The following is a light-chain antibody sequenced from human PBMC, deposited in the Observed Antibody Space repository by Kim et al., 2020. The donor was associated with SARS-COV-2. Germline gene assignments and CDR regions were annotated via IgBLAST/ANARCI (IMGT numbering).Light chain of an antibody. CDR1: QLFGKW. CDR3: QQYNSYPLT. Sequence: ASVGDRVTITCRASQLFGKWVAWYQQSPETGTKCLIYAASTLQSGVPSRFSGSVSGTEFTLTISSLQPEDLATYYCQQYNSYPLTFGGGTKVDIK. J-gene: IGKJ4*01. CDR2: AAS. V-gene: IGKV1D-16*01.